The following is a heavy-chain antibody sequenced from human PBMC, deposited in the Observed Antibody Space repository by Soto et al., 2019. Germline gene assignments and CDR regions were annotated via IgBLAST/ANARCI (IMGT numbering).Heavy chain of an antibody. V-gene: IGHV3-7*01. J-gene: IGHJ6*02. CDR2: IKQDGSEK. D-gene: IGHD3-3*01. Sequence: GGSLRLSCAASGFTFSSYWMSWVRQAPGKGLEWVANIKQDGSEKYYVNSVKGRFTISRDNAKNSLYLQMNSLRAEDTAVYYCARDRYSYYDFWSGSLPYYYYGMDVWGQGTTVTVSS. CDR1: GFTFSSYW. CDR3: ARDRYSYYDFWSGSLPYYYYGMDV.